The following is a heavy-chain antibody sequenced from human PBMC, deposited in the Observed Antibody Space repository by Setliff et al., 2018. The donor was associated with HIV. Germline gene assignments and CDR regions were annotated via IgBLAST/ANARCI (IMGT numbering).Heavy chain of an antibody. CDR1: GGSFSGHS. Sequence: PSETLSLTCAVYGGSFSGHSWTWVRQPPGKGLEWIGEINHSGSTSYNPPLKSRAAMSVDTSKNQFSLKLNSVTAADAGVYYCARGTTGYSSIWYRNGLTYYSYMDVWGKGTEVTVSS. V-gene: IGHV4-34*01. J-gene: IGHJ6*03. CDR2: INHSGST. CDR3: ARGTTGYSSIWYRNGLTYYSYMDV. D-gene: IGHD6-13*01.